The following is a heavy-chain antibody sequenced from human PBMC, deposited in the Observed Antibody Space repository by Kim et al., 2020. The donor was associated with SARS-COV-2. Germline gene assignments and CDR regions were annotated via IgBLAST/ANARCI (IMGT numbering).Heavy chain of an antibody. J-gene: IGHJ4*02. D-gene: IGHD1-26*01. Sequence: GGSLRLSCAVSGFTFSSYAMSWVRQAPGKGLEWVSSISASGSSTYYADSVKGRFTISRDNSKNMLFLQMNSLRAEDTAVYYCAKPYYIGSYRFDYWGQGTLVTVSS. CDR3: AKPYYIGSYRFDY. V-gene: IGHV3-23*01. CDR1: GFTFSSYA. CDR2: ISASGSST.